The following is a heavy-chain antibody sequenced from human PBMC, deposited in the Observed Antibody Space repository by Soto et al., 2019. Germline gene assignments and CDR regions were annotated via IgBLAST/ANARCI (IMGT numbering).Heavy chain of an antibody. CDR1: GFTFSSYA. CDR3: ARTIVTKSRDY. Sequence: EVQLLESGGGLVQPGGSLRLSCAASGFTFSSYAMSWVRQAPGKGLEYVSSISASGDGTYFADSVKGRFTISRDNSKNTLYLQMNSLRVEDTAVYYCARTIVTKSRDYWGQGTLVTISS. J-gene: IGHJ4*02. D-gene: IGHD4-17*01. V-gene: IGHV3-23*01. CDR2: ISASGDGT.